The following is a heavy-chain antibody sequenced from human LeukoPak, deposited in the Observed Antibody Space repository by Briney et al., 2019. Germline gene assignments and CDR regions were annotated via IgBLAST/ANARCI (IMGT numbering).Heavy chain of an antibody. Sequence: NPGGSLRLSCSASTFTFSGYYMSWIRQAPGKGLDWVSYISSSGRSIYYTDSVKGRFTISRDNAKNSVYLQMNSLRAEDTAVYYCARDGQWFDAFDIWGQGTMVTVSS. CDR3: ARDGQWFDAFDI. V-gene: IGHV3-11*01. CDR2: ISSSGRSI. CDR1: TFTFSGYY. J-gene: IGHJ3*02. D-gene: IGHD3-22*01.